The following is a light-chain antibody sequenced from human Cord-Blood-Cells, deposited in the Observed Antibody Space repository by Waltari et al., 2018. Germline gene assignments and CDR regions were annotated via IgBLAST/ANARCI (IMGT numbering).Light chain of an antibody. CDR3: QQYYSYPRT. V-gene: IGKV1-8*01. CDR2: AAS. Sequence: AIRMTQSPSPFSAPTGDRVTITCRASQGISSYLAWYQQKPGKAPKLLIYAASTLQSGVPSRFSGSGSGTDFTLTISCLQSEDFATYYCQQYYSYPRTFGQGTKVEIK. J-gene: IGKJ1*01. CDR1: QGISSY.